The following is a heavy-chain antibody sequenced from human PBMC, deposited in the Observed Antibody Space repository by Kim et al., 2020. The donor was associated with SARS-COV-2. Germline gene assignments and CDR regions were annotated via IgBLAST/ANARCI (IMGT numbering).Heavy chain of an antibody. J-gene: IGHJ3*02. Sequence: GESLKISCKGSGYSFTSYWISWVRQMPGKGLEWKGRIDPSDSYTKYSPSFQGHGTISADKSISTAYLQWSSLKASDTAMYYCARHESHYGSGSYPRGAFDIWGQGTMVTVSS. CDR3: ARHESHYGSGSYPRGAFDI. D-gene: IGHD3-10*01. V-gene: IGHV5-10-1*01. CDR2: IDPSDSYT. CDR1: GYSFTSYW.